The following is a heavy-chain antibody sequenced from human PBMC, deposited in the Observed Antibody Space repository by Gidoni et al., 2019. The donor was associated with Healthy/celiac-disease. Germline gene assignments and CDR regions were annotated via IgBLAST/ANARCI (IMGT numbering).Heavy chain of an antibody. CDR1: GYTFTSYD. V-gene: IGHV1-8*01. CDR3: ARGRIRNNHYYHSNIEYYYYGMDV. D-gene: IGHD3-22*01. CDR2: MNPNSGNT. Sequence: QVQLVQSGAEVKKPGASVKVSCKASGYTFTSYDINWVRQATGQGLEWMGWMNPNSGNTGYAQKFQGRVTMTRNTSISTAYMELSSLRSEDTAVYYCARGRIRNNHYYHSNIEYYYYGMDVWGQGTTVTVSS. J-gene: IGHJ6*02.